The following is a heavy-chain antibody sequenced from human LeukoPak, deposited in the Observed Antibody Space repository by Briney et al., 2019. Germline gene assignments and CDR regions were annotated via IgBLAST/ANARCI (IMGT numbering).Heavy chain of an antibody. CDR3: ARYANSPYYYYAMDV. V-gene: IGHV4-59*12. CDR1: GASISSYY. Sequence: SETLSLTCTVSGASISSYYWSWIRQPPGKGLEWIGYIYYTGSTNYNPSLKSRVTISVDTSKNQFSLRLSSVTAADTAVYYCARYANSPYYYYAMDVWGQGTTVTVSS. CDR2: IYYTGST. D-gene: IGHD4/OR15-4a*01. J-gene: IGHJ6*02.